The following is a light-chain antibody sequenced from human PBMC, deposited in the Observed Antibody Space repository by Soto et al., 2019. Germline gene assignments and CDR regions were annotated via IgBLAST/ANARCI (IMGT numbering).Light chain of an antibody. Sequence: AIRMTQSPSSFSASTGDRVTFTCRASQDISSYLAWYQQKPGKAPKLLIYAASTLQIGVPSRFRGSGSGTDFTLTISCLQSEDFATYYCQQYYTYPQTFGQGTKLEIK. J-gene: IGKJ2*01. CDR3: QQYYTYPQT. V-gene: IGKV1-8*01. CDR1: QDISSY. CDR2: AAS.